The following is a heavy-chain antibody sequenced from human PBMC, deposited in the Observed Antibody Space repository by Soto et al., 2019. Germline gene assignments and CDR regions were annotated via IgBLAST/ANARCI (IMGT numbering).Heavy chain of an antibody. CDR2: IYYSEST. CDR1: GGSISSYY. D-gene: IGHD6-13*01. V-gene: IGHV4-59*08. J-gene: IGHJ5*02. Sequence: SETLSLTCTVSGGSISSYYWSWIRQPPEKGLERIGYIYYSESTNYNPSLKSRVTISVDPSKNQFSLKLSSVTAAYTAVYYCARHSKAAGKNWFDPWGQGTLVTVSS. CDR3: ARHSKAAGKNWFDP.